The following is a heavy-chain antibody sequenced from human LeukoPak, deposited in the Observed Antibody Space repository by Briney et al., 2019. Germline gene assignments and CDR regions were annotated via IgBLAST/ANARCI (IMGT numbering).Heavy chain of an antibody. D-gene: IGHD1-26*01. CDR3: AMGVGTTTGLDY. Sequence: GGSLRLSCAASGFTVSSNYMSWVRQAPGEGLEWVSIIYSGGSTHYADSVKGRFTISRHNSKNTLFLQMNSLRAEDTAVYYCAMGVGTTTGLDYWGQGTLVTVSS. CDR2: IYSGGST. V-gene: IGHV3-53*04. CDR1: GFTVSSNY. J-gene: IGHJ4*01.